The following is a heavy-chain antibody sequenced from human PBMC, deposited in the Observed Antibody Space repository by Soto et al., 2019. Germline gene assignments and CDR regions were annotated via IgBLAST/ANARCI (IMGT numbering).Heavy chain of an antibody. J-gene: IGHJ6*02. V-gene: IGHV3-11*01. CDR3: ARGVAVADLYYYYYYGMDV. CDR2: ISSSGSTI. D-gene: IGHD6-19*01. Sequence: AGGSLRLSCAASGFTFSDYYMSWIRQAPGKGLEWVSYISSSGSTIYYADSVKGRFTISRDNAKNSLYLQMNSLRAEDTAVYYCARGVAVADLYYYYYYGMDVWGQGATVTV. CDR1: GFTFSDYY.